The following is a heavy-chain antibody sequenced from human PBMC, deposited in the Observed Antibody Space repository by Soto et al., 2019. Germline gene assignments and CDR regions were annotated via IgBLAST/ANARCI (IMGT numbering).Heavy chain of an antibody. CDR2: INPNSGGT. CDR1: GYTFTGYY. V-gene: IGHV1-2*04. J-gene: IGHJ4*02. CDR3: ARGYGSGSYYKDY. Sequence: QVQLVQSGAEVKKPGASVKVSCKASGYTFTGYYLHWVRQAPGQWLEWMGWINPNSGGTNYAQKIQGWVTMTRDTSIRTAYMELGRLRSDDTAVYYCARGYGSGSYYKDYWGQGTLVTVSS. D-gene: IGHD3-10*01.